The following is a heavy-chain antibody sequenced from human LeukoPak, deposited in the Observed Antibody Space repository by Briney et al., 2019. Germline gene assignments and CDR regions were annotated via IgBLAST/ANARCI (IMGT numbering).Heavy chain of an antibody. Sequence: PGGSLRLSRAASGFTFSSYAMSWVRQAPGKGLEWVSAISGSGGSTYYADSVKGRFTISRDNSKNTLYLQMNSLRAEDTAVYYCANLGSIRSGGILDYFDYWGQGTLVTVSS. CDR2: ISGSGGST. CDR1: GFTFSSYA. CDR3: ANLGSIRSGGILDYFDY. V-gene: IGHV3-23*01. J-gene: IGHJ4*02. D-gene: IGHD2-15*01.